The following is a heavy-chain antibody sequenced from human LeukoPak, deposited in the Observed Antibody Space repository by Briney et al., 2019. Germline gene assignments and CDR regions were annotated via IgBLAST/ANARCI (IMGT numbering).Heavy chain of an antibody. J-gene: IGHJ4*02. V-gene: IGHV4-39*07. CDR1: GGSISSSSYY. CDR2: IYYSGST. D-gene: IGHD5-12*01. CDR3: ARDRGMEGYSGYDSPGEDY. Sequence: SGTLSLTCTVSGGSISSSSYYWGWIRQPPGKGLEWIGSIYYSGSTYYNPSLKSRVTISVDTSKNQFSLKLSSVTAADTAVYYCARDRGMEGYSGYDSPGEDYWGQGTLVTVSS.